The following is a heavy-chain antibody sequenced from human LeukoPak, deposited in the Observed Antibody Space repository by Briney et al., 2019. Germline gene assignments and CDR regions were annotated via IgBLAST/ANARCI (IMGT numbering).Heavy chain of an antibody. D-gene: IGHD1-26*01. J-gene: IGHJ4*02. CDR3: AGSPKWESNFDY. Sequence: SQTLSLTCTVSGGSISSGDYYWSWIRQPPGKGLEWIGYIYYSGSTYYNPSLKSRVTISVDTSKNQFSLKLSSVTAADTAVYYYAGSPKWESNFDYWGQGTLVTVSS. CDR1: GGSISSGDYY. CDR2: IYYSGST. V-gene: IGHV4-30-4*08.